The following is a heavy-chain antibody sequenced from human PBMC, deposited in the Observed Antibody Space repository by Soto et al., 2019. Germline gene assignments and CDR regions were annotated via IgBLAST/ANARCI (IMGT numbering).Heavy chain of an antibody. D-gene: IGHD3-3*01. CDR2: IYYSGST. CDR1: GGSISSGGYY. J-gene: IGHJ6*03. Sequence: PSETLSLTCTVSGGSISSGGYYCSWIRQHPGKGLEWIGYIYYSGSTYYNPSLKSRVTISVDTSKNQFSLKLSSVTAADTAVYYCARGTYYDFWSGYPTDYYYYYMDVWGKGTTVTVSS. V-gene: IGHV4-31*03. CDR3: ARGTYYDFWSGYPTDYYYYYMDV.